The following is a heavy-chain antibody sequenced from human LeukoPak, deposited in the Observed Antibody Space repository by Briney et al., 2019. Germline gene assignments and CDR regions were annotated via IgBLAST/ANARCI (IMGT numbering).Heavy chain of an antibody. CDR1: GFTVSTNS. J-gene: IGHJ4*02. CDR2: IYSDENT. D-gene: IGHD3-10*01. V-gene: IGHV3-53*01. CDR3: ARVVPPTDYGSGSYFWDPYYFDY. Sequence: QAGGSLRLSCAPSGFTVSTNSMSWVRQATGKGLEWVSVIYSDENTFYADSVKGRFTISRDNSKNTLYLQMNSLRAEDTAVYYCARVVPPTDYGSGSYFWDPYYFDYWGQGTLVTVSS.